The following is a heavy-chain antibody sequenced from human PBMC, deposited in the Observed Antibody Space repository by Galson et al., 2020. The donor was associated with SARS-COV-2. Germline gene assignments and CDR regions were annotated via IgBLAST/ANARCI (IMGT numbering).Heavy chain of an antibody. CDR1: GGSFSGSS. CDR3: ARGHRGVVPSPVLGLGPYYSYYYMDV. Sequence: SETLSLTCAVYGGSFSGSSWTWIRQSPEKGLEWIGKINIGGNTNYSPSLKSRVTLSVDTSKNQFSLKLKSVTAADTALYYCARGHRGVVPSPVLGLGPYYSYYYMDVWAKGTTVTVSS. D-gene: IGHD3-10*01. CDR2: INIGGNT. V-gene: IGHV4-34*01. J-gene: IGHJ6*03.